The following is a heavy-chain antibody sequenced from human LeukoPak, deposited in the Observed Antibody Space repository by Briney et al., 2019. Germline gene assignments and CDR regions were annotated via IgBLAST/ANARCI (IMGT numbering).Heavy chain of an antibody. CDR1: GFTFRSYG. J-gene: IGHJ4*02. V-gene: IGHV3-30*03. CDR2: ISHDGSNK. Sequence: PGRSLRLSCAASGFTFRSYGMHWVRQAPGKGLEWVAVISHDGSNKYYTDSVKGRFSISRDNSKNTLDLQMISLRAEDTAVYYCARDQGTWGYGYNFDYWGQGTLVTVSS. CDR3: ARDQGTWGYGYNFDY. D-gene: IGHD3-16*01.